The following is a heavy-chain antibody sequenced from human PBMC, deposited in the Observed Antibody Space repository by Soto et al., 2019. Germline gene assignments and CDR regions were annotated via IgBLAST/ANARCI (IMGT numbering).Heavy chain of an antibody. CDR2: INPNIGGT. J-gene: IGHJ3*02. CDR3: ARDNLQMISYCVSANKRDIDAFDI. CDR1: GYTFTGYY. Sequence: QVQLVQSGAEVKKPGASVKVSCKASGYTFTGYYIHWVRQAPGQGLEWMGWINPNIGGTTYSQKVHGRVTITGDTSISTAYVELSMLRSEDTPVYYCARDNLQMISYCVSANKRDIDAFDIWGQWTMVTVSS. V-gene: IGHV1-2*02. D-gene: IGHD3-16*01.